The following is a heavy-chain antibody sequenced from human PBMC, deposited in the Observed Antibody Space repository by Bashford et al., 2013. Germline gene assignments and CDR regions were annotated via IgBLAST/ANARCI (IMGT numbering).Heavy chain of an antibody. J-gene: IGHJ6*02. CDR3: ARSQPPPGGMDV. V-gene: IGHV4-30-4*01. CDR2: INYSGST. CDR1: GDSIFNSNYY. Sequence: SETLSLTCTVSGDSIFNSNYYWSWIRQPPGKGLEWIGYINYSGSTYYNPSLKSRVTISVDTSKNQFSLKLSSVTAADTAVYYCARSQPPPGGMDVWGQGTTVTVSS.